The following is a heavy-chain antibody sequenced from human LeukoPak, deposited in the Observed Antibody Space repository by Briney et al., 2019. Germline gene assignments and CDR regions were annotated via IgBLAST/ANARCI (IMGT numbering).Heavy chain of an antibody. D-gene: IGHD6-19*01. J-gene: IGHJ4*02. CDR1: GFTFSSNG. Sequence: GGSLRLSCAASGFTFSSNGMHWVRQAPGKGLEWVAYIWYDGSDEDYADSVKGRFTISRDNSKNTLYLQMNSLRAEDTAVYYCARYTTGHGFDFWGQGTLVTVSS. V-gene: IGHV3-33*08. CDR3: ARYTTGHGFDF. CDR2: IWYDGSDE.